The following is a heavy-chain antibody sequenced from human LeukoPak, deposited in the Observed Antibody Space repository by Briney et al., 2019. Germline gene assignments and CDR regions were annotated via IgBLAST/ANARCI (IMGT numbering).Heavy chain of an antibody. Sequence: ASVKVSCKASGYTFTSYGIGWVRQAPGQGLEWMGWISAYNGNTNYAQKLQGRVTMTTDTSTSTAYMELRSLRSDDTAVYYCARDSQADYYDSSGYQNWFDPWGQGTLVTVSS. V-gene: IGHV1-18*01. J-gene: IGHJ5*02. CDR2: ISAYNGNT. CDR3: ARDSQADYYDSSGYQNWFDP. D-gene: IGHD3-22*01. CDR1: GYTFTSYG.